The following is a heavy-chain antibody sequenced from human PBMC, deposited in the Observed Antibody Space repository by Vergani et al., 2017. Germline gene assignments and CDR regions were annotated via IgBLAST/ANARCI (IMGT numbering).Heavy chain of an antibody. Sequence: QVQLHQSGPGLVNLSQTLSLTCSLSGDRVSNKSAGWNWIRQSPSRGLEWLGRTYFMSEWYNDYAASVKSRMTINSDTSKTLFSVQLQSVTPEDTAVYYCAREDISLTVEEAKYMGIWGKGTTVTVSS. V-gene: IGHV6-1*01. J-gene: IGHJ6*03. CDR3: AREDISLTVEEAKYMGI. D-gene: IGHD4-11*01. CDR2: TYFMSEWYN. CDR1: GDRVSNKSAG.